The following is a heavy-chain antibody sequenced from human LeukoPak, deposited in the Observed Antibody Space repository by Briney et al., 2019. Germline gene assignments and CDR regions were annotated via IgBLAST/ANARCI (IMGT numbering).Heavy chain of an antibody. D-gene: IGHD1-26*01. Sequence: ASVKVSCKVSGYTLIELSMHWVRQAPGKGLEWMGGFDPVDGETIYAQRFQGRVTMTEDTSTDTAYMELSRLRSEDTAVYYCATVAQGVVGATGSLDYWGQGTLVTVSS. CDR1: GYTLIELS. CDR2: FDPVDGET. V-gene: IGHV1-24*01. CDR3: ATVAQGVVGATGSLDY. J-gene: IGHJ4*02.